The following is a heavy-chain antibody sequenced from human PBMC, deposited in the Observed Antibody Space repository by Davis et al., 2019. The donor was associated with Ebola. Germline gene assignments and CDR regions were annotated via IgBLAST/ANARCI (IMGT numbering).Heavy chain of an antibody. Sequence: PGGSLRLSCAASRFTFSNYGMYWVRRAPGKGLEWLSYIGNRGDHISYADSVKGRFTISRDNGKNSLHLQMNSLRDEDTAVYFCARRILLDSRGGMDVWGQGTTVTVSS. V-gene: IGHV3-48*02. D-gene: IGHD2/OR15-2a*01. J-gene: IGHJ6*02. CDR3: ARRILLDSRGGMDV. CDR1: RFTFSNYG. CDR2: IGNRGDHI.